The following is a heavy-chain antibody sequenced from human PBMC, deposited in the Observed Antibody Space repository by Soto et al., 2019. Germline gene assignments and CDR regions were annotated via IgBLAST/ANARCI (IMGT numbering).Heavy chain of an antibody. V-gene: IGHV3-23*01. D-gene: IGHD6-13*01. CDR3: AKDRSSSSPRVRFDP. Sequence: PGGSLRLSCASSGFSFYNYAMSWVRQAPGKGLEWVSIISASGGNTDYADSVKGRFIISRDNSKNTLYLQMNSLKVEDTAMYYCAKDRSSSSPRVRFDPWGQGTLVTVSS. J-gene: IGHJ5*02. CDR1: GFSFYNYA. CDR2: ISASGGNT.